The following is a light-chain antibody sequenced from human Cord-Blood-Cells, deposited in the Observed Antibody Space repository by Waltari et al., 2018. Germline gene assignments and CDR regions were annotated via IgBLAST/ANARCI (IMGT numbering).Light chain of an antibody. J-gene: IGKJ1*01. Sequence: AIRMTQSPSSFSASTGDRVTITCRASQGISRYLAWYQQKPGKAPKLLIYAASTLQSWVPSRFSGSGSGTDFTLTISCLQSEDFATYYCQQYYSYPQTFGQGTKVEIK. V-gene: IGKV1-8*01. CDR3: QQYYSYPQT. CDR2: AAS. CDR1: QGISRY.